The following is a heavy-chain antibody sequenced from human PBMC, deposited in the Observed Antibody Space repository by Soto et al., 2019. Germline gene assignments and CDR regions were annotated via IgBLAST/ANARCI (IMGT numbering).Heavy chain of an antibody. Sequence: ASVKVSCKASGYTFTGYYMHWVRQAPGQGLEWMGWINPNSGGTNYAQKFQGWVTMTRDTSISTAYMELSRLRSDDTAVYYCAREYGDSKRRRFDYWGQGALVTVSS. CDR3: AREYGDSKRRRFDY. D-gene: IGHD4-17*01. J-gene: IGHJ4*02. CDR2: INPNSGGT. V-gene: IGHV1-2*04. CDR1: GYTFTGYY.